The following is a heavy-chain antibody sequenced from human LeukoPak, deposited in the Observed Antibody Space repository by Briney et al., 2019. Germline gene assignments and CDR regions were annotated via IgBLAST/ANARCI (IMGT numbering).Heavy chain of an antibody. V-gene: IGHV3-15*01. Sequence: GGSLRLPCAASVFTFSNAWMTWVRQAPGKGLEWVGRIKSKTDGEITDYAAPVKGRFTISRDDSKNTLYLQMNSLKTEDTAVYYCLGDDSSGYSIDYWGQGALVTVSS. D-gene: IGHD3-22*01. CDR2: IKSKTDGEIT. J-gene: IGHJ4*02. CDR1: VFTFSNAW. CDR3: LGDDSSGYSIDY.